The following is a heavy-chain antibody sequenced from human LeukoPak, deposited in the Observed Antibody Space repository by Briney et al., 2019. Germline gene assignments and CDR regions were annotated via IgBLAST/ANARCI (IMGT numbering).Heavy chain of an antibody. Sequence: GGSLRLSCAASGFTFSSYSMNWVRQAPGKGLEWVSSIRSVSGYIYYADSVKGRFTISRDNSKNTLYLQMNSLRAEDTAVYYCARAPVTSCRGAFCYPFDYWGQGTLVTVSS. CDR3: ARAPVTSCRGAFCYPFDY. CDR2: IRSVSGYI. J-gene: IGHJ4*02. D-gene: IGHD2-15*01. CDR1: GFTFSSYS. V-gene: IGHV3-21*04.